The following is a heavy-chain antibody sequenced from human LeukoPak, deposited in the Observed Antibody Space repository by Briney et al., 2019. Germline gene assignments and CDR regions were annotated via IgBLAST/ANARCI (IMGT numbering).Heavy chain of an antibody. D-gene: IGHD3-10*01. J-gene: IGHJ5*02. CDR1: GFTFSSYS. Sequence: GGSLRLSCAASGFTFSSYSMNWVRQAPGKGLEWVAVISYDGSNKYYADSVKGRFTISRDNSKNTLYLQMNSLRAEDTAVYYCARDRYYYGSGSYSSTWFDPWGQGTLVTVSS. V-gene: IGHV3-30*03. CDR3: ARDRYYYGSGSYSSTWFDP. CDR2: ISYDGSNK.